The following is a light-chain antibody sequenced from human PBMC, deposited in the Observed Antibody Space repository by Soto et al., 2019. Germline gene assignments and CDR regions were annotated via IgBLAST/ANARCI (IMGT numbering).Light chain of an antibody. CDR1: GSNIGNNY. CDR3: GTCDSSLSAVV. Sequence: QSVLTQPPSVSAAPGQKVTVSCSGSGSNIGNNYVSWYQQFPGTAPKLLIYDNSKRPSGIPDRFSGSKSGTSATLGITGLQTGDEADYYCGTCDSSLSAVVFGGGTKLTVL. V-gene: IGLV1-51*01. J-gene: IGLJ2*01. CDR2: DNS.